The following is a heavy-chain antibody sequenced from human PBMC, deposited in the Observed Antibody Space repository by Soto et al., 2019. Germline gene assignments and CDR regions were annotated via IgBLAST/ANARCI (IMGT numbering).Heavy chain of an antibody. CDR1: GGSISSGGYY. V-gene: IGHV4-31*03. CDR2: IYYSGST. J-gene: IGHJ5*02. D-gene: IGHD6-19*01. Sequence: QVQLQESGPGLVKPSQTLSLTCTVSGGSISSGGYYWSWIRQHPGKGLAWIGYIYYSGSTYYNPSLKCRVTISVATSKNQFSLKLSSVTAADTAVYYCAIDRRQWRFDPWGQGTLVTVSS. CDR3: AIDRRQWRFDP.